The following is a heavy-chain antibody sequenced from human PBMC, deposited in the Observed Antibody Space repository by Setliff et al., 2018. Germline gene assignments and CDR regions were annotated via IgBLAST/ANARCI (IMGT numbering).Heavy chain of an antibody. J-gene: IGHJ4*02. CDR1: GGSISSGSYY. V-gene: IGHV4-61*09. CDR2: IYTSGST. CDR3: ARHGLQFLEWLSAFDS. D-gene: IGHD3-3*01. Sequence: SETLSLTCTVSGGSISSGSYYWGWIRQPAGKGLEWIGHIYTSGSTNYNPSLKSRVTISVDTSKNQFSLKLSPVTAADTAVYYCARHGLQFLEWLSAFDSWGQGTLVTVSS.